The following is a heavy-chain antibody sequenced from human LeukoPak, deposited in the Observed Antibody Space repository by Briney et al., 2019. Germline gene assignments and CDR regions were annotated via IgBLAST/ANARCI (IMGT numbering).Heavy chain of an antibody. CDR2: ISSSSSYI. V-gene: IGHV3-21*01. CDR1: GFTFSSYS. D-gene: IGHD3-10*01. CDR3: ARDPPRGSEDAFDI. Sequence: GGSLRLSCAASGFTFSSYSMNWVRQAPGKGLEWVSSISSSSSYIYYADSVKGRFTISRDNAKNSLYLQMNSLRAEDTAVYCCARDPPRGSEDAFDIWGQGTMVTVSS. J-gene: IGHJ3*02.